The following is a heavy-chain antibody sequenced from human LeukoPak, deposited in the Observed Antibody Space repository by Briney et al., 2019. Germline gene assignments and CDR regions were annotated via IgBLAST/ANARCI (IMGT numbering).Heavy chain of an antibody. CDR3: ARVVGQRITMVRGVGY. D-gene: IGHD3-10*01. CDR2: INSDGSST. CDR1: GFTFSSYW. V-gene: IGHV3-74*01. J-gene: IGHJ4*02. Sequence: GGSLRLSCAASGFTFSSYWMHWVRQAPGKGLVWVSRINSDGSSTSYADSVKGRFTISRDNAKNSLYLQMNSLRAEDTAVYYCARVVGQRITMVRGVGYWGQGTLVAVSS.